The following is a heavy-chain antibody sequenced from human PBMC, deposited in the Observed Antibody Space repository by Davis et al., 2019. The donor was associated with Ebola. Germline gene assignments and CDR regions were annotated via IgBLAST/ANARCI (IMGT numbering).Heavy chain of an antibody. D-gene: IGHD3/OR15-3a*01. CDR1: GGSLRGHY. CDR2: INHSGTT. V-gene: IGHV4-34*01. Sequence: GSLRLSCAVYGGSLRGHYWSWFRQPPGKGLEWIGEINHSGTTNYDPSLKSRVTISVDTSKNQFSLKLSSVTAADTAVYYCARTHYFGTKGLFDYWGQGTLVTVSS. CDR3: ARTHYFGTKGLFDY. J-gene: IGHJ4*02.